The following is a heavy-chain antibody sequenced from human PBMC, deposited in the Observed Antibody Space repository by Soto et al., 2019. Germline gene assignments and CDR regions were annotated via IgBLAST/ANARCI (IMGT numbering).Heavy chain of an antibody. D-gene: IGHD6-19*01. Sequence: QVQLVQSGAEVKKPGASVKVSCKASGYTFTSYAMHWVRQAPGQRLEWMGWINAGNGNTKYSQKFQGRVTITRDTSASTAYMELSSLRSEDTAVYYCARALGIAVAFTPQYYYYYYGMDVWGQGTTVTVSS. CDR2: INAGNGNT. V-gene: IGHV1-3*01. J-gene: IGHJ6*02. CDR1: GYTFTSYA. CDR3: ARALGIAVAFTPQYYYYYYGMDV.